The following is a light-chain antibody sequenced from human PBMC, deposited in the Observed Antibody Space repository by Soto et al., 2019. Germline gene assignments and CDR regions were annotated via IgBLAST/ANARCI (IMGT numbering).Light chain of an antibody. CDR2: DVS. J-gene: IGLJ1*01. V-gene: IGLV2-14*01. CDR1: SSDVGGYNY. CDR3: SSYTSSTTYV. Sequence: QSALAQPASASASPGQSIAISCTGSSSDVGGYNYVSWYQQHPGKAPKLIIYDVSNRHSGVSNRFSGSKSGNTASLTISGLQAEDEADYYCSSYTSSTTYVFGAGTKVTVL.